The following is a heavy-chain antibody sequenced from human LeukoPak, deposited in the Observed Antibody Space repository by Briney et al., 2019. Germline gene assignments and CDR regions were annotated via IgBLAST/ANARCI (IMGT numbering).Heavy chain of an antibody. CDR2: ISYDGSNK. V-gene: IGHV3-30-3*01. J-gene: IGHJ6*02. Sequence: GGSLRLSCAASGFTFSSYAMHWVRQAPGKGLEWVAVISYDGSNKYYADSVKGRFTISRDNSKNTLYLQMNSLRAEDTAVYYCANQKDRYCSSTSCYYYGMDVWGQGTTVTVSS. CDR1: GFTFSSYA. D-gene: IGHD2-2*01. CDR3: ANQKDRYCSSTSCYYYGMDV.